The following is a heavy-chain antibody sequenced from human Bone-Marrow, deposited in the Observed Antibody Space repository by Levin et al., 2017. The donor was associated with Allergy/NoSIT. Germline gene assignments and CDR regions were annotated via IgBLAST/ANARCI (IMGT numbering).Heavy chain of an antibody. D-gene: IGHD6-13*01. CDR1: GFPFDDFT. V-gene: IGHV3-9*01. CDR3: TNESTSNWYARSAFDI. J-gene: IGHJ3*02. CDR2: ITWDSGHI. Sequence: PGGSLRLSCTASGFPFDDFTVHWVRQAPGKGLEWVSGITWDSGHIAYADAVKGRFTVSRDNAKSSLYLQMNSLTPEDTALYYCTNESTSNWYARSAFDIWGQGTKVTVSS.